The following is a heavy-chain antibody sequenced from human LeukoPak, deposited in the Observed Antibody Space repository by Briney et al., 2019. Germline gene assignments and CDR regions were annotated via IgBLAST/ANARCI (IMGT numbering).Heavy chain of an antibody. CDR2: ISGSGGST. CDR3: AKGEGGSYYRLPDY. J-gene: IGHJ4*02. Sequence: GSLRLSCAASGFTFSSYAMSWVRQAPGKGLEWVSAISGSGGSTYYADSVKGRFTISRDNSKNTLYLQMNSLRAEDTAVYYCAKGEGGSYYRLPDYWGQGTLATVSS. V-gene: IGHV3-23*01. CDR1: GFTFSSYA. D-gene: IGHD1-26*01.